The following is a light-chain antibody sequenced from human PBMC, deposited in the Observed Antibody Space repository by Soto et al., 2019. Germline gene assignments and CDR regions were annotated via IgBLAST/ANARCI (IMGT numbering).Light chain of an antibody. CDR2: DAS. J-gene: IGKJ5*01. CDR1: QTVSNQ. Sequence: DIVVTQFSGTPALSPGERATPSCRASQTVSNQLAWYQQKPGQAPRLLIYDASRRVTGIPARFSGSGSGTDFTLTLSSLEPGDFAVYYCQQRAGSSTFGQGTRLEIK. V-gene: IGKV3-11*01. CDR3: QQRAGSST.